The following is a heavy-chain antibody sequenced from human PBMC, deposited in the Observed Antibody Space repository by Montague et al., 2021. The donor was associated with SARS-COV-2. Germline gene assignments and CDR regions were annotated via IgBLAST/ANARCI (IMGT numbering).Heavy chain of an antibody. CDR2: IYYSGGT. V-gene: IGHV4-59*08. CDR3: ARHVSGSLTHFHH. J-gene: IGHJ1*01. CDR1: GGSLSSYY. D-gene: IGHD1-26*01. Sequence: SETLSLTCTVSGGSLSSYYWSWIRQPPGKGPEWIGYIYYSGGTNYNPSLKSRVTISVDTSKNQFSLNLSSVTAADTAVYYCARHVSGSLTHFHHWGQGSLVTVSS.